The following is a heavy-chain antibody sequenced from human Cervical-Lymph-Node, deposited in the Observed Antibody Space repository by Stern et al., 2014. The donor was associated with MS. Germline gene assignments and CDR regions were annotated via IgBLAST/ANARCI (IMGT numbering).Heavy chain of an antibody. Sequence: VQLGQSGAEVKKPGESLQISCQGSGFSFTGYWIGWVRQMPGQGLEWMGNIYPEDSDTRHSPSYQGQVTISVDKSISTAYLQWSSLRASDTAMYFCARRNGDLAFDYWGRGTLVTVSS. J-gene: IGHJ4*02. CDR3: ARRNGDLAFDY. CDR2: IYPEDSDT. V-gene: IGHV5-51*01. D-gene: IGHD2-21*01. CDR1: GFSFTGYW.